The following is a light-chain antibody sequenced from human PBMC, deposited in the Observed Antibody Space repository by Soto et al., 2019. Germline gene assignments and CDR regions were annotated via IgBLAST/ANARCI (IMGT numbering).Light chain of an antibody. V-gene: IGKV1-39*01. CDR1: QSISSY. CDR2: AAS. Sequence: DIQMTQSPSSLSASVGDRVTITCRASQSISSYLNWYQQKPGKAPKLLIYAASSLQSGVPSRFNGSGSGTDFTLTISSLQPEDFANYYCQQSYSTPITFGQGTRLE. CDR3: QQSYSTPIT. J-gene: IGKJ5*01.